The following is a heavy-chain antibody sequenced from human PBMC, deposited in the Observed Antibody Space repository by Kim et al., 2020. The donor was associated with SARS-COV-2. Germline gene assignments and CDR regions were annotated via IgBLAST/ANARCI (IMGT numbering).Heavy chain of an antibody. V-gene: IGHV3-33*01. D-gene: IGHD1-26*01. J-gene: IGHJ4*02. CDR2: IWYDGSNK. Sequence: GGSLRLSCAASGFTFSSYGMHWVRQAPGKGLEWVAVIWYDGSNKYYADSVKGRFTISRDNSKNTLYLQMNSLRAEDTAVYYCARDGVVGATGIDYWGQGTLVTVSS. CDR3: ARDGVVGATGIDY. CDR1: GFTFSSYG.